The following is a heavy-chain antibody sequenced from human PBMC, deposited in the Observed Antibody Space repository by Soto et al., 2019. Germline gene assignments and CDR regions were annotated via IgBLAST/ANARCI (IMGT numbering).Heavy chain of an antibody. CDR1: GGPIGRGNW. CDR3: AREGYYAFWSGYYNRGVFDT. D-gene: IGHD3-3*01. CDR2: IYHSGST. J-gene: IGHJ5*02. V-gene: IGHV4-4*02. Sequence: ATQAPIVDIPGGPIGRGNWWVWVRKPPGNGLEWIGEIYHSGSTNYNPSLKSRVTISVDKSKNQFSLKLSSVTAADTAVYYCAREGYYAFWSGYYNRGVFDTWGQGTLVTVSS.